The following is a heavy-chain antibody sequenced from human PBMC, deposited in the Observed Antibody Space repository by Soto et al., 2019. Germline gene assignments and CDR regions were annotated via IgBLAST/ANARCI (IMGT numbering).Heavy chain of an antibody. Sequence: EVQLVESGGGLVQPGGSLRLSCEASGFTFSDHYMDWVRQAPGKGLEWVGRIRNKANSYTTEYAASVKGRFTISRDDSKDSLFLKMNSLKSEDTAVYYCVREEGYSSGWGFDPWGQGTLVTVSS. CDR2: IRNKANSYTT. CDR3: VREEGYSSGWGFDP. D-gene: IGHD6-19*01. V-gene: IGHV3-72*01. CDR1: GFTFSDHY. J-gene: IGHJ5*02.